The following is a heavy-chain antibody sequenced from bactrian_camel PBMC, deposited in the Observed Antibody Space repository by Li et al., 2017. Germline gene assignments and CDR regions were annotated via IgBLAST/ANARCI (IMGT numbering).Heavy chain of an antibody. Sequence: HVQLVESGGGLVQPGGSLRLSCAASGFTFSSYYMSWVRQAPGKGLEWVFSIYTGDGSTLSADPVKGRFIVSRDNAENTLYLQLNSTKTDDTALYYCATFPASGSFMLWGQGTQVTVS. CDR3: ATFPASGSFML. D-gene: IGHD2*01. V-gene: IGHV3-2*01. CDR2: IYTGDGST. J-gene: IGHJ4*01. CDR1: GFTFSSYY.